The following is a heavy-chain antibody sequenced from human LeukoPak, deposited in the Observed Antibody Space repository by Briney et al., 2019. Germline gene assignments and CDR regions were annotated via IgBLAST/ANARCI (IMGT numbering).Heavy chain of an antibody. Sequence: SETLSLTCTVSGGSISTYYWSWIRQPPGKGLVWIGYIYYTGTTGYNPSLKSRVTISVDTSKNQFSLKLSSVTAADTAVYYCARSSSTGSYWADYWGQGTLVTVSS. D-gene: IGHD1-26*01. V-gene: IGHV4-59*01. J-gene: IGHJ4*02. CDR1: GGSISTYY. CDR3: ARSSSTGSYWADY. CDR2: IYYTGTT.